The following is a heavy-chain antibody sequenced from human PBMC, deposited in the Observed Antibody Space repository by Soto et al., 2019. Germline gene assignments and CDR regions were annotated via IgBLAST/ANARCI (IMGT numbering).Heavy chain of an antibody. D-gene: IGHD3-22*01. Sequence: SETLSLTCTVSGGSISSYYWSWIRQPPGKGLEWIGYIYYSGSTNYNPSLKSRVTISVDTSKNQFSLKLSSVTAADTAVYYCARGGSYYDSSGYPNWFDPWGQGTLVTVSS. CDR3: ARGGSYYDSSGYPNWFDP. J-gene: IGHJ5*02. V-gene: IGHV4-59*01. CDR2: IYYSGST. CDR1: GGSISSYY.